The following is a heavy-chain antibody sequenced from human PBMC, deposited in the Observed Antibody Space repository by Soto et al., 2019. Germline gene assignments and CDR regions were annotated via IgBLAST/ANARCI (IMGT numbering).Heavy chain of an antibody. CDR2: ISYSASS. J-gene: IGHJ4*02. Sequence: LSLTCNVSGGSISSGGYYWNWIRQVPGRGLEWIGYISYSASSFYNPSLESRVSVSIDTSGNQFSLKLSSMTAADTAVYFCARAPTHYHDPSGSSTQSFHFDSWGQGTLVTVSS. CDR1: GGSISSGGYY. CDR3: ARAPTHYHDPSGSSTQSFHFDS. D-gene: IGHD3-22*01. V-gene: IGHV4-31*03.